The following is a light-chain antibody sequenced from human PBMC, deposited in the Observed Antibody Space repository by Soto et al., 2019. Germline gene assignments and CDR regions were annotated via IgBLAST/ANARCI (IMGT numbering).Light chain of an antibody. CDR1: SSDVGGYNY. J-gene: IGLJ3*02. V-gene: IGLV2-14*01. CDR2: EVS. Sequence: QSALTQPASVSGSPGQSITISCTGTSSDVGGYNYVSWYQQHPGKAPKLMIYEVSNRPSGVSNRFSGSKSGNTASLTISVLEAEDEADYYCMSYTSSSTWVFGGGTKVTVL. CDR3: MSYTSSSTWV.